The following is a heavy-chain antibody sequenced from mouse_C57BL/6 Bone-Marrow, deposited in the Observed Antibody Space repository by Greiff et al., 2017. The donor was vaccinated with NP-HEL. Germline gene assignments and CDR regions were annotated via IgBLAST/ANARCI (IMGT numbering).Heavy chain of an antibody. J-gene: IGHJ1*03. V-gene: IGHV5-12*01. CDR2: ISNGGGST. CDR3: ARHRDGSSFWYFDV. Sequence: VQLKESGGGLVQPGGSLKLSCAASGFTFSDYYMYWVRQTPEKRLEWVAYISNGGGSTYYPDTVKGRFTISRDNAKNTLYLQMSRLKSEDTAMYYSARHRDGSSFWYFDVWGTGTTVTVSS. CDR1: GFTFSDYY. D-gene: IGHD1-1*01.